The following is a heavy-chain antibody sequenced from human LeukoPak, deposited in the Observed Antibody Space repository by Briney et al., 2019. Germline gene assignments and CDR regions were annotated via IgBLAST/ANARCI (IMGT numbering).Heavy chain of an antibody. CDR1: GGSISSYY. J-gene: IGHJ4*02. Sequence: PSETLSLTCTVSGGSISSYYWSWIRQPPGKGLEWIGYIYYSGSTKYNPSLRSRVTISVDMSKNQFSLKLRSVTAAVTAVYYCARHRYSYGSYYFDYWGQGTLVTVSS. CDR2: IYYSGST. CDR3: ARHRYSYGSYYFDY. D-gene: IGHD5-18*01. V-gene: IGHV4-59*08.